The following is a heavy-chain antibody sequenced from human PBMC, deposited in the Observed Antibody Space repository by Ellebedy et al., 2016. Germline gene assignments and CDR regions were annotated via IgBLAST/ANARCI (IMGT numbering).Heavy chain of an antibody. V-gene: IGHV3-23*01. J-gene: IGHJ4*01. Sequence: GGSLRLSXTASGLNLNTFFMTWVRQPPGKVLEWVSTISAGSDTTRLADSVKGRFTISRDSSKNSGYLRMNNLRLEDTAVYYCRQGHYADLWGQGTLVTVSS. CDR1: GLNLNTFF. CDR3: RQGHYADL. D-gene: IGHD4-17*01. CDR2: ISAGSDTT.